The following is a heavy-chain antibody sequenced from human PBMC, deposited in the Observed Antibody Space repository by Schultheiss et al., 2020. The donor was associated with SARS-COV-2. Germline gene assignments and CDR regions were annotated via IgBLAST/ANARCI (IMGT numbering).Heavy chain of an antibody. D-gene: IGHD3-22*01. CDR3: ARSTGYYYDSSGYYRPGYFDL. Sequence: SETLSLTCTVSGGSISSSSYYWGWIRQPPGKGLEWIGSIYHSGSTYYNPSLKSRVTISVDTSKNQFSLKLSSVTAADTAVYYCARSTGYYYDSSGYYRPGYFDLWGRGTLVTVSS. CDR2: IYHSGST. CDR1: GGSISSSSYY. V-gene: IGHV4-39*07. J-gene: IGHJ2*01.